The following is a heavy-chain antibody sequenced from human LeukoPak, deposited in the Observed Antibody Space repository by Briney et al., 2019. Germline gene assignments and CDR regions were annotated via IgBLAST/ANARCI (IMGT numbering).Heavy chain of an antibody. CDR3: AKERGSGWGGGIQH. V-gene: IGHV3-21*01. Sequence: GGSLRLSCAASGFTFSSYTMNWVRQAPGRGLEWVSCISYSSNYIYYADSVKGRFTISRDNTKNSLYLQMNSLRAEDTAVYYCAKERGSGWGGGIQHWGQGTLVTVSS. CDR2: ISYSSNYI. J-gene: IGHJ1*01. D-gene: IGHD6-19*01. CDR1: GFTFSSYT.